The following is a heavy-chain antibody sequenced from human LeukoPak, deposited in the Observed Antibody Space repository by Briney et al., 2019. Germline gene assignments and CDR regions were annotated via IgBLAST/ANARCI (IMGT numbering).Heavy chain of an antibody. Sequence: GGSLRLTCAASGFSFGIYWMSWVRQAPGKGLEWVAYIQQDGSETYYADSVKGRFTISRDNAKNSLHLQMNSLRVEDTAVYYCARDGGGLDYWGQGTQVTVSS. CDR1: GFSFGIYW. D-gene: IGHD3-16*01. CDR2: IQQDGSET. CDR3: ARDGGGLDY. J-gene: IGHJ4*02. V-gene: IGHV3-7*01.